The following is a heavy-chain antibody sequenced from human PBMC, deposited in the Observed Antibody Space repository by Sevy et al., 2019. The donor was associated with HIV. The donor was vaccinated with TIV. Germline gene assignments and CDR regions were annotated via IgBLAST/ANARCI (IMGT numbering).Heavy chain of an antibody. CDR1: GFSFSDYF. CDR3: ARERPYDGYNLYFFYY. V-gene: IGHV3-21*01. CDR2: ISSSGSYI. Sequence: GGSLRLSCVASGFSFSDYFISWVRQAPGKGLEWVSSISSSGSYIYSADSLKGRFTISRDNAKNSLYLQMNSLRAEDTAVYFCARERPYDGYNLYFFYYWGQGALVTVSS. J-gene: IGHJ4*02. D-gene: IGHD5-12*01.